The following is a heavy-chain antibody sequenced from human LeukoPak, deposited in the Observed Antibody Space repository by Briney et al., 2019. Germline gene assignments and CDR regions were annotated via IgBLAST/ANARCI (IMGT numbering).Heavy chain of an antibody. V-gene: IGHV1-69*05. CDR2: IIPIFGTA. CDR3: ATARGVVVPGMDV. CDR1: GGTFSSYA. J-gene: IGHJ6*03. D-gene: IGHD2-2*01. Sequence: SVKVSCKASGGTFSSYAISWVRQAPGQGLGWMGRIIPIFGTANYAQKFQGRVTITTDESTSTAYMELSSLRSEDTALYYCATARGVVVPGMDVWGKGTTVTVSS.